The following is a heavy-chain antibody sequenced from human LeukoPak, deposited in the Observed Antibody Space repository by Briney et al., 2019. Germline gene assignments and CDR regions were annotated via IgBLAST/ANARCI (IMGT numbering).Heavy chain of an antibody. J-gene: IGHJ4*02. V-gene: IGHV1-18*01. D-gene: IGHD2-15*01. CDR3: ARASYCSGGSCSLFPLYYFDY. CDR2: ISAYNGNT. CDR1: GYTFTSYG. Sequence: ASVKVSCKASGYTFTSYGISWVRQAPGQGLEWMGWISAYNGNTNYAQKLQGRVTMTTDTSTSTAYMELRSLRSDDTAVYYCARASYCSGGSCSLFPLYYFDYWGQGTLVTVSS.